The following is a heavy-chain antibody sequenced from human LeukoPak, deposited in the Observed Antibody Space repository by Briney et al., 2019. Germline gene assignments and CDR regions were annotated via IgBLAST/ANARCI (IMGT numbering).Heavy chain of an antibody. CDR3: ARAPSKYYDFWSGYYTGFDY. CDR1: GYTFTSYG. V-gene: IGHV1-18*01. J-gene: IGHJ4*02. Sequence: ASVKVSCKASGYTFTSYGISWVRQATGQGLEWMGWISAYNGNTNYAQKLQGRVNMTTDTSTSTAYMELRSLRSDDTAVYYGARAPSKYYDFWSGYYTGFDYWGQGTLVTVSS. CDR2: ISAYNGNT. D-gene: IGHD3-3*01.